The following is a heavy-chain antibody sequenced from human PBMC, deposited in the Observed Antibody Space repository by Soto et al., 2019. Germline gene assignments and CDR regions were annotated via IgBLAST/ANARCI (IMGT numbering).Heavy chain of an antibody. CDR1: GYTFNNYG. V-gene: IGHV1-18*01. CDR2: ISTYSGNT. CDR3: ARDNGYNDY. Sequence: QLVQSGAEVKKPVASVKVSCKASGYTFNNYGVIWVRQAPGQGLAWMGWISTYSGNTNYAQKFQGRVTMTTDPSTTTAYMELGSLRSDDTAVYYCARDNGYNDYWGQGTLVTVSS. D-gene: IGHD5-12*01. J-gene: IGHJ4*02.